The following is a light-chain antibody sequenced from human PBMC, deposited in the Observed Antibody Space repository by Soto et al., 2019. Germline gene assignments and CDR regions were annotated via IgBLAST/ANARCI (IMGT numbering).Light chain of an antibody. CDR2: WAS. Sequence: DIVMTQSPDSLAVSLGERATINCKSSQSVLRSSSNKNDLAWYQQKPGQPTKLLIFWASTRESGVPDRFSGSGSGTDFTLTLNSLQADDAAIYYFRQYSTPPFTFGQGTNLEIK. J-gene: IGKJ2*01. CDR3: RQYSTPPFT. V-gene: IGKV4-1*01. CDR1: QSVLRSSSNKND.